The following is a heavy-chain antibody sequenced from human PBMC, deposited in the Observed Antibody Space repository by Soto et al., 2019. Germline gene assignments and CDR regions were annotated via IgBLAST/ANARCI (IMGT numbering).Heavy chain of an antibody. J-gene: IGHJ6*03. CDR3: ARGGDIVVVPASPPPYYYYMDV. V-gene: IGHV1-2*04. D-gene: IGHD2-2*01. CDR2: INPNSGGT. Sequence: ASVVSCKASGYTFTGYYMHWVRQAPGQGLEWMGWINPNSGGTNYAQKFQGWVTMTRDTSISTAYVELSRLRSDDTAVYYCARGGDIVVVPASPPPYYYYMDVWGKGTTVTVSS. CDR1: GYTFTGYY.